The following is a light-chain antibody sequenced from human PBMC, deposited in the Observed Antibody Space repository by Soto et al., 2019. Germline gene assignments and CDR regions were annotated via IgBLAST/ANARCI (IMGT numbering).Light chain of an antibody. V-gene: IGLV2-18*02. CDR3: SSYASSNTLV. J-gene: IGLJ3*02. CDR1: SSDVGNYNR. CDR2: EVT. Sequence: QSALTQPPSVSGSPGQSVTISCTGTSSDVGNYNRVSWYPQPPGTAPKLMIYEVTNRPSGVPDRFSGSKSGNTASLTISGLQAGDEADYYCSSYASSNTLVFGGGTKLTVL.